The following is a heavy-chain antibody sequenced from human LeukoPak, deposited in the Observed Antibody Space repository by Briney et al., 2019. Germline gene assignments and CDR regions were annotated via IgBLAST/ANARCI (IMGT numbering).Heavy chain of an antibody. CDR1: GFTFSNYW. D-gene: IGHD3-22*01. CDR3: ARDLGQYYDTSDNWFDP. Sequence: GGSLRLSCAASGFTFSNYWMHWVRQAPGKGLVWVSRINSDGINTSYADSVKGRFTISRDNAKSTLNLQMDSLRAEDTAVYYCARDLGQYYDTSDNWFDPWGQGTLVTVSS. J-gene: IGHJ5*02. CDR2: INSDGINT. V-gene: IGHV3-74*01.